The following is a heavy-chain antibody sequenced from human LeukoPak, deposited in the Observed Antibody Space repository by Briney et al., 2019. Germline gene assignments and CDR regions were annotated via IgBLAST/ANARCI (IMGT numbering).Heavy chain of an antibody. CDR2: INHSGST. CDR1: GGSFSGYY. V-gene: IGHV4-34*01. CDR3: ARDLRCGGPSDY. J-gene: IGHJ4*02. D-gene: IGHD2-15*01. Sequence: SETLSLTCAVYGGSFSGYYWSWIRQPPGKGPEWIGEINHSGSTNYKPSLKSRITISVDTSKNQFSLKLSSVTAADTAVYYCARDLRCGGPSDYWGQGTLVTVSS.